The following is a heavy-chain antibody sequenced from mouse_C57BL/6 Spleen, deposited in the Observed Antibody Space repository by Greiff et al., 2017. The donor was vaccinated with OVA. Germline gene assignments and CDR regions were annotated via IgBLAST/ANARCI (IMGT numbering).Heavy chain of an antibody. J-gene: IGHJ4*01. V-gene: IGHV5-17*01. D-gene: IGHD2-3*01. CDR1: GFTFSDYG. CDR2: ISSGSSTI. Sequence: EVQGVESGGGLVKPGGSLKLSCAASGFTFSDYGMHWVRQAPEKGLEWVAYISSGSSTIYYADTVKGRFTISRDNAKNTLFLQMTRLRSEDTAMYYCAREDDGYIYAMDYWGQGTSGTVSS. CDR3: AREDDGYIYAMDY.